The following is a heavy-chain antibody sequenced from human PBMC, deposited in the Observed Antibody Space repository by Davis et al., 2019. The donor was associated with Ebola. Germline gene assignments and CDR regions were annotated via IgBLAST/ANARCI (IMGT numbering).Heavy chain of an antibody. CDR2: IKQDGSEK. Sequence: GESLKISCAASGFTFSSYEMNWVRQAPGKGLEWVANIKQDGSEKYYVDSVKGRFTISRDNAKNSLYLQMNSLRAEDTAVYYCARLQQLVRAFDYWGQGTLVTVSS. D-gene: IGHD6-13*01. CDR3: ARLQQLVRAFDY. CDR1: GFTFSSYE. V-gene: IGHV3-7*01. J-gene: IGHJ4*02.